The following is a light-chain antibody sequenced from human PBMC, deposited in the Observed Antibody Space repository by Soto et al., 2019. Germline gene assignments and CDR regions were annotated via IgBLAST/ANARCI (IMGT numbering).Light chain of an antibody. CDR1: FSNIGSNF. V-gene: IGLV1-47*01. CDR3: AGWDDSLSGVV. Sequence: QSVLTQPPSASGTPGQTVTISCSGRFSNIGSNFIYWYQQLPGTAPKLLIYRNNERPSGVPDRFSASKSGTSASVAISGLRSEDEADYHCAGWDDSLSGVVFGGGTKLTVL. CDR2: RNN. J-gene: IGLJ3*02.